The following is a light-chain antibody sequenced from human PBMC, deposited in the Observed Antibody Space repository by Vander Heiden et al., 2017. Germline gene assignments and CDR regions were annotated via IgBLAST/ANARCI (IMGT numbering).Light chain of an antibody. Sequence: DILMTQSPSSLSASVGDRVTITCRASQSISSYLDWYQQKPGKAPKLLSYAASSLQSGVPARFSGSGSGTDFTLTISSLQPEDFATYYCQQSYSTPWTFGQGTKVEIK. CDR2: AAS. V-gene: IGKV1-39*01. CDR1: QSISSY. CDR3: QQSYSTPWT. J-gene: IGKJ1*01.